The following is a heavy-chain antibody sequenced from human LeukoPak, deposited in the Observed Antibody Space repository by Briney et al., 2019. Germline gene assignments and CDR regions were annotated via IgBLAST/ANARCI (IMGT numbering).Heavy chain of an antibody. J-gene: IGHJ6*02. D-gene: IGHD2-15*01. CDR1: GGSIRSDDYY. V-gene: IGHV4-30-4*01. CDR2: IFYTGNT. CDR3: ATVVVVVATNYYYYATDV. Sequence: SETLSLTCTVSGGSIRSDDYYWSWIRQPPGKGLEWIGYIFYTGNTHYNPSLQSRVTLSVDTSKNQFSLKLSSVTAADTAVYFCATVVVVVATNYYYYATDVWGQGTTVTVSS.